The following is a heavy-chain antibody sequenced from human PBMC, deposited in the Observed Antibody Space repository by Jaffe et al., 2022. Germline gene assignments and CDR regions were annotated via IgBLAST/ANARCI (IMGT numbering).Heavy chain of an antibody. CDR1: GGTLSGYY. J-gene: IGHJ4*02. CDR2: INGSGRT. V-gene: IGHV4-34*01. CDR3: ARRRVFGVAPGIPD. D-gene: IGHD3-3*01. Sequence: QVQLQQWGAGLLKPSETLSLTCAVYGGTLSGYYGNWIRQPPGKGLEWIGEINGSGRTNYNPSLKRRVTISVDTSKNQFTLKLNSVTAADTAVYYCARRRVFGVAPGIPDWGQGTLVTVSA.